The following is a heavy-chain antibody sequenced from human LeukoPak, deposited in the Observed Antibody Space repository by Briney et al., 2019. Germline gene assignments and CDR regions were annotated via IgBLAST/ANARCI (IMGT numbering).Heavy chain of an antibody. V-gene: IGHV3-23*01. Sequence: PGGSLRLSCAASGFTFSTYDMSWVRQTPGKGLEWVSGISGSSGTTYYADSVKGRFTISRDNSKNTLDLQMHSLRAEDTAIYFCAKGGSFSFDIWGQGTKVTVSS. CDR1: GFTFSTYD. J-gene: IGHJ3*02. CDR3: AKGGSFSFDI. D-gene: IGHD5-12*01. CDR2: ISGSSGTT.